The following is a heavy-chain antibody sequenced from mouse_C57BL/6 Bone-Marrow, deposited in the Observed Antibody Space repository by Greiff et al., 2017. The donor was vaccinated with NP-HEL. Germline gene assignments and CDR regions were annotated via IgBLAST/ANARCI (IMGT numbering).Heavy chain of an antibody. D-gene: IGHD1-1*01. CDR2: IHPSDSDT. V-gene: IGHV1-74*01. CDR1: GYTFTSSW. CDR3: AIRGGNYYGSSLDD. Sequence: VQLQQPGAELVKPGASVKVSCTASGYTFTSSWMHWVKQRPGQGLEWLGRIHPSDSDTNYNQKFKGKATLTVDKSSSTAYMQLSSLTAEDAAVYYCAIRGGNYYGSSLDDWGQGTTLTGSS. J-gene: IGHJ2*01.